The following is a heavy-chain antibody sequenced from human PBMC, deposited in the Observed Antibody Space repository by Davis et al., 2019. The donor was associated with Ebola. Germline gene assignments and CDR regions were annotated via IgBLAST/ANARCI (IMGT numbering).Heavy chain of an antibody. CDR1: GFTFSSYA. CDR3: ARDLVEPWDY. J-gene: IGHJ4*02. D-gene: IGHD1-1*01. CDR2: INSDGSST. V-gene: IGHV3-74*01. Sequence: GESLKISCAASGFTFSSYAMSWVRQAPGKGLVWVSRINSDGSSTSYADSVKGRFTISRDNAKNTLYLQMNSLRAEDTAVYYCARDLVEPWDYWGQGTLVTVSS.